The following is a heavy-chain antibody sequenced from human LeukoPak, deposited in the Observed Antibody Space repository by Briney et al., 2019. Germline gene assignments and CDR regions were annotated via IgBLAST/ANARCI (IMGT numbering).Heavy chain of an antibody. J-gene: IGHJ4*02. CDR2: IYYSGST. D-gene: IGHD6-13*01. Sequence: SETLSLTCAVSGDSISSNTYYWSWIRQHPGKGLEWIGYIYYSGSTYYNPSLKSRVTISVDTSKNQFSLKLSSVTAADTAVYYCARRGPSNWVYFDYWGQGTLVTVSS. CDR1: GDSISSNTYY. CDR3: ARRGPSNWVYFDY. V-gene: IGHV4-31*11.